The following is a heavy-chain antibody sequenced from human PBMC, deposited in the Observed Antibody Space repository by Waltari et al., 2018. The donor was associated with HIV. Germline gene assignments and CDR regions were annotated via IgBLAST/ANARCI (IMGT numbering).Heavy chain of an antibody. Sequence: QVHLQESGPGLVKPSETLSLPCTVSGGPIGTYYWSWIRQPPGKGLEWIGYIYYTGSTNYNPSLKSRVTVSVDTSKNQFSLKLSSVIAADTAVYYCARGGTTKNGMDVWGQGTTVTVSS. CDR2: IYYTGST. CDR3: ARGGTTKNGMDV. J-gene: IGHJ6*02. D-gene: IGHD1-7*01. V-gene: IGHV4-59*01. CDR1: GGPIGTYY.